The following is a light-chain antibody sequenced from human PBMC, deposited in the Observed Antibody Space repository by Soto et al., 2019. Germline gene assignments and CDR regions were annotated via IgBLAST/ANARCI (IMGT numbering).Light chain of an antibody. V-gene: IGKV3-11*01. CDR1: QSVRSSY. CDR3: QQRSNWPPIT. CDR2: DAS. Sequence: EIVLTQSACILSWSPGERATLSCGASQSVRSSYLAWYQQKPGQAPRLLIYDASNRATGIPARFSGSGSGTDFTLTISSLEPEDFAVYYCQQRSNWPPITFGQGTRLEIK. J-gene: IGKJ5*01.